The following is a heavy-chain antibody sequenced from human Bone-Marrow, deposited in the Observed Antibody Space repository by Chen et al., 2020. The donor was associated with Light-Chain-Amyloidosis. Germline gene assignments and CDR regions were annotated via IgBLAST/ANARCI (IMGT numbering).Heavy chain of an antibody. Sequence: EVQVVESGGGLVQPGRSLRLSCRASGFTFDDYAASWVRQAPGKGLEWVGYISGKMYGWTPAYAASVKDRFTISRDDSKTIAYLQMNSLKTEDTAVYYCTRWLQFGYFRYWGQGTLVTVSS. J-gene: IGHJ4*02. CDR2: ISGKMYGWTP. D-gene: IGHD6-19*01. V-gene: IGHV3-49*04. CDR1: GFTFDDYA. CDR3: TRWLQFGYFRY.